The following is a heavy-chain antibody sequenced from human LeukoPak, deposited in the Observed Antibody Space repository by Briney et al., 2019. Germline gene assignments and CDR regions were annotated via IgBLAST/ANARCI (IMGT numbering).Heavy chain of an antibody. J-gene: IGHJ5*02. CDR1: GGSISSYY. V-gene: IGHV4-59*01. Sequence: SETLSLTCTVSGGSISSYYWSWIRQPPGKGLEWIGYIYYSGSTNYNPSLKSRVTISVDTSKNQFSLKLSSVTAADTAVYYCARDSYDILTGYFFWFDPWGQGTLVTVSS. CDR2: IYYSGST. D-gene: IGHD3-9*01. CDR3: ARDSYDILTGYFFWFDP.